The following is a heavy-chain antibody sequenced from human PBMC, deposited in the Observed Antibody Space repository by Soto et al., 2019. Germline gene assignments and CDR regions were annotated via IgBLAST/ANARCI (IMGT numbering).Heavy chain of an antibody. CDR2: ISAYNGNT. Sequence: QVKLVQSGGEVKKPGASVKISCKASGYTFSSYGISWVRKAPGQGLEWMGWISAYNGNTNYAQKFQGRVTMTTDTSTSTAYMELRSLRSDDTAIYYCARTLNEGVLGLGWGQGTLVTVSS. CDR3: ARTLNEGVLGLG. D-gene: IGHD7-27*01. V-gene: IGHV1-18*01. J-gene: IGHJ4*02. CDR1: GYTFSSYG.